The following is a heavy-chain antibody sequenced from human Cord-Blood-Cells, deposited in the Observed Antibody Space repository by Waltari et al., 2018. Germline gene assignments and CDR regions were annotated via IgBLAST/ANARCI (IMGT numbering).Heavy chain of an antibody. CDR3: ARPIYGSVFPFDY. D-gene: IGHD3-10*01. Sequence: QLQLQESGPGLVKPSETLSLTCTVSGGSISSSSYYWGWIRQPPGKGLEWIGSIYYSVSTYYNPSLKRRITISVDTSKNQFSLKLSSVTAADTAVYYCARPIYGSVFPFDYWGQGTLVTVSS. CDR1: GGSISSSSYY. CDR2: IYYSVST. V-gene: IGHV4-39*01. J-gene: IGHJ4*02.